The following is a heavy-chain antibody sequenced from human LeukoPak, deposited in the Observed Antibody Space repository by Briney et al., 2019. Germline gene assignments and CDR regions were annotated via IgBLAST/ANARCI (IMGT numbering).Heavy chain of an antibody. J-gene: IGHJ4*02. CDR3: ARGGDEYSSSWYQFDY. CDR1: GFTVSGNY. D-gene: IGHD6-13*01. CDR2: IYSGGST. Sequence: GGSLRLSCAASGFTVSGNYMSWVRQAPGKGLEWVSVIYSGGSTYYADSVKGRFTISRDNSKNTLYLQMNSLRAEDTAVYYCARGGDEYSSSWYQFDYWGQGTLVTVSS. V-gene: IGHV3-53*01.